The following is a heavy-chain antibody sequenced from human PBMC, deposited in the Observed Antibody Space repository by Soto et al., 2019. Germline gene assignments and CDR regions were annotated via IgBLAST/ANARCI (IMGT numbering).Heavy chain of an antibody. Sequence: ASVKVSCKASGYTFTGYYMHWVRQAPGQGLEWMGWINPNSGGTNYAQKFQGRVTMTGDTSISTAYMELSRLRSDDTAVYYCARDYYDSSGYDRPDYWGQGTLVTVSS. J-gene: IGHJ4*02. CDR3: ARDYYDSSGYDRPDY. CDR1: GYTFTGYY. D-gene: IGHD3-22*01. V-gene: IGHV1-2*02. CDR2: INPNSGGT.